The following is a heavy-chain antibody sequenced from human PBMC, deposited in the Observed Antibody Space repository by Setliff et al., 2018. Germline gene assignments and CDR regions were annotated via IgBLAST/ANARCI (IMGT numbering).Heavy chain of an antibody. D-gene: IGHD3-3*01. Sequence: SGHAGEPTQTLTLTCTFSGFSLTTNGVGVGWIRQPPGKALEWLALIYYDDDRRYNPSVKNRLTITKDTSKNQVVLTMTNVDPVDTATYYCARGFWSGYFVLDFWGQGSLVTVSS. CDR1: GFSLTTNGVG. CDR3: ARGFWSGYFVLDF. CDR2: IYYDDDR. V-gene: IGHV2-5*02. J-gene: IGHJ4*02.